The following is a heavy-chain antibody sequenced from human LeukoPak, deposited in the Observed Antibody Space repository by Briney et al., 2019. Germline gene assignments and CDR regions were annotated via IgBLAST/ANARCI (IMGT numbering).Heavy chain of an antibody. D-gene: IGHD2-15*01. V-gene: IGHV3-30*03. Sequence: GRSLRLSCAASGFTFSSYGMHWVRQAPGKGLEWVAVISYDGSNKYYADSVKGRFTISRDNSKNTLYLQMNSLRAEDTAVYYCATPLKLPPGYYGMDVWGKGTTVTVSS. CDR1: GFTFSSYG. CDR3: ATPLKLPPGYYGMDV. CDR2: ISYDGSNK. J-gene: IGHJ6*04.